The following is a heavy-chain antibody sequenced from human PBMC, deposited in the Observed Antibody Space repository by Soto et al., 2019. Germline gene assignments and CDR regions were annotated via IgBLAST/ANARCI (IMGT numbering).Heavy chain of an antibody. D-gene: IGHD3-10*01. CDR2: ISGSGGST. CDR3: AKDLRLLWFREFFDY. J-gene: IGHJ4*02. CDR1: GFTFSSYA. V-gene: IGHV3-23*01. Sequence: GGSLRLSCAASGFTFSSYAMSWVRQAPGKGLEWVSAISGSGGSTYYADSVKGRFTISRDNSKSTLYLQMNSLRAEDTAVYYCAKDLRLLWFREFFDYWGQAPLGTVSS.